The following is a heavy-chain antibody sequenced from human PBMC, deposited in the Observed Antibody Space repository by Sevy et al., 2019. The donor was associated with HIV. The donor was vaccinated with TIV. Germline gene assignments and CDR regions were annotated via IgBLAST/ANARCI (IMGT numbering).Heavy chain of an antibody. CDR1: GFTFSSYS. D-gene: IGHD1-26*01. J-gene: IGHJ3*02. Sequence: GGSLRLSCAASGFTFSSYSMNWVRQAPGKGLEWVSSISSSSSYIYYAGSVKGRFTISRDNAKNSLYLQMNSLRAEDTAVYYCARGGVGATRDAFDIWGQGTMVTVS. V-gene: IGHV3-21*01. CDR2: ISSSSSYI. CDR3: ARGGVGATRDAFDI.